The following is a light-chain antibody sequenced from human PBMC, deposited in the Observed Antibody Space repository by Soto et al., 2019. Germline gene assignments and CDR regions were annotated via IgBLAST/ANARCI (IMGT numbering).Light chain of an antibody. CDR2: EVS. V-gene: IGLV2-14*01. J-gene: IGLJ1*01. CDR3: SSYTSSSTLV. CDR1: SSDVGGYNY. Sequence: QSALTQPASVSGSPGQSITISCTGTSSDVGGYNYVSWYQQHPGKAPKLMIYEVSNRPSGVSNRFSGSKSGNTASLTISGPQAEDGADYYCSSYTSSSTLVFGPGTKLTVL.